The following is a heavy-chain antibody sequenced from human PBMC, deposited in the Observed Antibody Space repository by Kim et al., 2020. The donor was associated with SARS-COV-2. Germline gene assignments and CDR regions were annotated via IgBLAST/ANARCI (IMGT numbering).Heavy chain of an antibody. CDR1: GFTFSSYD. J-gene: IGHJ3*02. CDR3: ARGAYYYDSSGYQDAFDI. Sequence: GGSLRLSCAASGFTFSSYDMHWVRQATGKGLEWVSAIGTAGDTYYPGSVKGRFTISRENAKNSLYLQMNSLRAGDTAVYYCARGAYYYDSSGYQDAFDIWGQGTMVTVSS. CDR2: IGTAGDT. D-gene: IGHD3-22*01. V-gene: IGHV3-13*01.